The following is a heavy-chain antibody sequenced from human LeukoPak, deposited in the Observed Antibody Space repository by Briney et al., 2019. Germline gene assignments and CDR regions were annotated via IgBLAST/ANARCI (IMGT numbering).Heavy chain of an antibody. CDR2: IGGSDGNT. J-gene: IGHJ4*02. CDR3: AKVQYSDYDMNFDS. CDR1: GFTVSDNY. Sequence: PGGSLRLSCAASGFTVSDNYTSWVRQAPGKGLEWVSAIGGSDGNTYYADSVKGRFTISRDNSKNSLYLQINSLRADDTAVYYCAKVQYSDYDMNFDSWGQGTLVTVSS. V-gene: IGHV3-23*01. D-gene: IGHD5-12*01.